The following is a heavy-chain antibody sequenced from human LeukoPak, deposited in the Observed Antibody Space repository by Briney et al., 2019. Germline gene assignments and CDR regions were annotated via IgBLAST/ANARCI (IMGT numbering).Heavy chain of an antibody. D-gene: IGHD5-18*01. CDR2: IYYSGST. Sequence: SETLSLTCTVSGGSISSYYWSWIRQPPGKGLEWIGYIYYSGSTNYNPSLKSRVTISVDTSKNQFSLKLSSVTAADTAVYYCASSTAMVLKFDYWGQGTLVTVSS. V-gene: IGHV4-59*12. CDR1: GGSISSYY. CDR3: ASSTAMVLKFDY. J-gene: IGHJ4*02.